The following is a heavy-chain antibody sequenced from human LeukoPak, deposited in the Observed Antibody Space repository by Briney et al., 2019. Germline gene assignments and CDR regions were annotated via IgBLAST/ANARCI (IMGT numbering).Heavy chain of an antibody. CDR2: TYYRSKWYN. Sequence: SQTLSLTCAISGDXVSSNSATWNWIRQSPSRGLEWLGRTYYRSKWYNDYAVSVKSRITINPDTSKNQFSLQLNSVTPEDTAVYYCARDPTVATITGFDYWGQGTLVTVSS. J-gene: IGHJ4*02. D-gene: IGHD5-12*01. CDR3: ARDPTVATITGFDY. V-gene: IGHV6-1*01. CDR1: GDXVSSNSAT.